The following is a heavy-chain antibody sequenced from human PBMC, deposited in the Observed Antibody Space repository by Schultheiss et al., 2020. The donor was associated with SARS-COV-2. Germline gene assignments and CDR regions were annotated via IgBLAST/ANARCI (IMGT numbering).Heavy chain of an antibody. CDR3: ARSRDCSTSTCRPPGGVQDY. D-gene: IGHD2-2*01. V-gene: IGHV4-4*07. J-gene: IGHJ4*02. CDR1: GGSIASYY. CDR2: IYTSGST. Sequence: SQTLSLTCTVSGGSIASYYWSWIRQPAGKGLEWIGRIYTSGSTNYNPSLKSRVTMSVDTSKNQFSLNLRSVTAADTAIYYCARSRDCSTSTCRPPGGVQDYWGQGTRVTVSS.